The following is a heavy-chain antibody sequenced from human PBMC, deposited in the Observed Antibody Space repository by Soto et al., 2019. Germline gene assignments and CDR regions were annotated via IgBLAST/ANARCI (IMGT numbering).Heavy chain of an antibody. V-gene: IGHV1-69*13. CDR2: IIPIFGTA. CDR1: GCTFTSYA. D-gene: IGHD3-16*02. CDR3: ATMKGGYQTYFYGMDV. J-gene: IGHJ6*02. Sequence: PVKVSCKASGCTFTSYAISWVRQAPGQGLEWVGWIIPIFGTADYAQTFQGRVTITADESPSTAYMELSSPRPEDTGVYYCATMKGGYQTYFYGMDVWGQGTTVTVSS.